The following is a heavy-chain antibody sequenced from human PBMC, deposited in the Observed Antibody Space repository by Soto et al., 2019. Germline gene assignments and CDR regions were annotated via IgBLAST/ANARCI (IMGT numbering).Heavy chain of an antibody. CDR3: GRKGDSPRGGGFDY. J-gene: IGHJ4*02. Sequence: QVQLVQSGAEVKKPGASVKVSCKASGYTLSNYAMHWVRQAPGQRLEWVGWILAGKGDTKYSQKFQGRVTITRETSATTVYRGVSRLRSEGPAVYYGGRKGDSPRGGGFDYWGQGTPVTVSS. CDR1: GYTLSNYA. CDR2: ILAGKGDT. V-gene: IGHV1-3*01. D-gene: IGHD3-16*01.